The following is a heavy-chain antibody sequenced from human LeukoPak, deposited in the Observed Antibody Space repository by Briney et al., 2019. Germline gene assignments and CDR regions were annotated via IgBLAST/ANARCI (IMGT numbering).Heavy chain of an antibody. CDR3: AREPMTTVTNFDY. J-gene: IGHJ4*02. D-gene: IGHD4-11*01. Sequence: KPGGSLRLSCAASGFTFSSYSMNWVRQAPGKGLEWVSSISSSSTYIYYADSVKGRFTISRDNAKNSLYLQTNSLRAEDTAVYYCAREPMTTVTNFDYWGQGTLVTVSS. CDR2: ISSSSTYI. CDR1: GFTFSSYS. V-gene: IGHV3-21*01.